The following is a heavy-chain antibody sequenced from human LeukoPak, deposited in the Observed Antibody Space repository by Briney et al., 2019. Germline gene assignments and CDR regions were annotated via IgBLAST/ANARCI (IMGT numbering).Heavy chain of an antibody. CDR2: IWSHGNTK. Sequence: GTSLRLSCAASGFVFSTYGMHWVRQAPGKGLEWVAVIWSHGNTKKYADSVTGRFTIFRDNSKNTLYLEMNTLRAEDTAVYYCARDDDYDDHNTFDMWGHGTMVTVSS. D-gene: IGHD4-17*01. V-gene: IGHV3-33*01. CDR1: GFVFSTYG. CDR3: ARDDDYDDHNTFDM. J-gene: IGHJ3*02.